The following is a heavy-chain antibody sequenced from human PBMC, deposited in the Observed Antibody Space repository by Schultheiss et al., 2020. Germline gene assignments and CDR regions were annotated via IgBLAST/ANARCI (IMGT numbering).Heavy chain of an antibody. CDR1: GGSISSGGYY. CDR3: ARVWCSSTGCYTTYYDSL. D-gene: IGHD2-2*02. CDR2: INHSGST. Sequence: SETLSLTCTVSGGSISSGGYYWSWIRQHPGKGLEWIGEINHSGSTYYNPSLKSRVTISVDTSKNQFSLKLSSVTAADTAVYYCARVWCSSTGCYTTYYDSLWGQGTTVTVAS. J-gene: IGHJ6*02. V-gene: IGHV4-39*07.